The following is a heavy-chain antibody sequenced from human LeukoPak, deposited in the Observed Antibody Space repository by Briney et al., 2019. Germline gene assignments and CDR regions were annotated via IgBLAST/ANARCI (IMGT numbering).Heavy chain of an antibody. CDR3: ARTAVAGTLGNWFDP. CDR1: GFTFSSYG. D-gene: IGHD6-19*01. CDR2: IRYDGSNK. Sequence: GGSLRLSCAASGFTFSSYGMHWVRQAPGRGLEWVAFIRYDGSNKYYADSVKGRFTISRDNSKNTLYLQMNSLRAEDTAVYYCARTAVAGTLGNWFDPWGQGTLVTVSS. J-gene: IGHJ5*02. V-gene: IGHV3-30*02.